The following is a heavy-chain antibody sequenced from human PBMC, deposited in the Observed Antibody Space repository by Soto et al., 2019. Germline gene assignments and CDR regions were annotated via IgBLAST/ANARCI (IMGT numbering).Heavy chain of an antibody. CDR3: ARGNVDV. D-gene: IGHD1-1*01. V-gene: IGHV3-30-3*01. J-gene: IGHJ6*02. CDR2: TSNDGSNT. Sequence: QVQVVESGGGVVQPGKSLRLSCAASAFTLSKFVMHWVRQAPGRGLEWVAVTSNDGSNTFYADSVKGRFTISRDNSKKTVYLQMNSLRTEDTAVNYCARGNVDVWGQGTTVTVSS. CDR1: AFTLSKFV.